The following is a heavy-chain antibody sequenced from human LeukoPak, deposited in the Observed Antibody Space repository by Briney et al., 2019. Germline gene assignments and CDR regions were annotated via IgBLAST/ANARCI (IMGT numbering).Heavy chain of an antibody. D-gene: IGHD3-22*01. J-gene: IGHJ6*03. V-gene: IGHV4-34*01. CDR3: ARSSEGRYYYDSSGYSYYYYYYMDV. CDR1: GGSFSGYY. CDR2: INHSGST. Sequence: SETLSLTCAVYGGSFSGYYWSWIRQPPGKGLEWIGEINHSGSTNYNPSLKSRVTISVDTSKNQFSLKLNSVTAADTAVYYCARSSEGRYYYDSSGYSYYYYYYMDVWGKGTTVTISS.